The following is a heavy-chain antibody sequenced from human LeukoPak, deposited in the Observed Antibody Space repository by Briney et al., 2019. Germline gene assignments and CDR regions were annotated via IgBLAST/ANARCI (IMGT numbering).Heavy chain of an antibody. J-gene: IGHJ4*02. V-gene: IGHV1-18*01. CDR3: ARPLYYDSTGYHQYYFDH. D-gene: IGHD3-22*01. Sequence: ASVKVSCKASGYTFTSYGISWVGQAPGQGLEGMGWISAYNGNTNYAQNLQGRVTITTETSTSTAYMALRSLRSDDTAVYYCARPLYYDSTGYHQYYFDHWGQGTLVTVSS. CDR2: ISAYNGNT. CDR1: GYTFTSYG.